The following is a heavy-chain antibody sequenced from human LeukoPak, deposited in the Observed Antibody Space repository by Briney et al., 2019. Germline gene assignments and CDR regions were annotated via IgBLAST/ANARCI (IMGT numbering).Heavy chain of an antibody. J-gene: IGHJ6*03. CDR3: ARSNSSSWFEYYYYYMDV. CDR1: GYTFTSYG. Sequence: ASVKVSCKASGYTFTSYGISWVRQAPGQGLEWMGWISAYNGNTNYAQKLQGRVTMTTDTSTSTAYMELRSLRSDDTAVYYCARSNSSSWFEYYYYYMDVWGRGTTVTVSS. D-gene: IGHD6-13*01. CDR2: ISAYNGNT. V-gene: IGHV1-18*01.